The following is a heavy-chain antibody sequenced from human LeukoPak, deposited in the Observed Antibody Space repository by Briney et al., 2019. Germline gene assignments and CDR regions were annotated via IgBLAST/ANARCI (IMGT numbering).Heavy chain of an antibody. V-gene: IGHV3-30*02. J-gene: IGHJ4*02. Sequence: GGSLRLSCAASGFTFSSYGMHWVRQAPGKGLEWVAFIRHDGSNKYYADSVKGRFTISRDNSKNTLYLQMNSLRAEDTAVYYCAPLDIVVVPALWGQGTLVTVSS. CDR3: APLDIVVVPAL. D-gene: IGHD2-2*03. CDR2: IRHDGSNK. CDR1: GFTFSSYG.